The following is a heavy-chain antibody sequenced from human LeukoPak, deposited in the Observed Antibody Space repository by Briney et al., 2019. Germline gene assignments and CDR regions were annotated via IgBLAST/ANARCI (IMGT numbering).Heavy chain of an antibody. CDR1: GYSISSGYY. CDR2: IYHSGST. D-gene: IGHD3-9*01. CDR3: VAGYYARGDY. J-gene: IGHJ4*02. Sequence: WETLSLTCAVSGYSISSGYYWGWIRQSPGKGLEWIGTIYHSGSTYYNPSLKRRVTISVDTSKNQFSLKLSSVTAADTAVYYAVAGYYARGDYWGQGTLVTVSS. V-gene: IGHV4-38-2*01.